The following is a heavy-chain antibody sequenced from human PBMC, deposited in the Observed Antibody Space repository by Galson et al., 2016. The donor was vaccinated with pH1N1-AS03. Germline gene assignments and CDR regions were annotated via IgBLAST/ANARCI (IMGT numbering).Heavy chain of an antibody. V-gene: IGHV5-51*01. D-gene: IGHD1-1*01. CDR1: GYTFTNYW. CDR2: MFPRTPNP. J-gene: IGHJ4*02. CDR3: ARATGTAGGVDY. Sequence: QSGAEVKKPGEPLKISCKGSGYTFTNYWTAWVRQMPGKGLEWMGPMFPRTPNPRYSPSFQGQVTISADKSVNTAYLQWSSLKASDTAMYYCARATGTAGGVDYWGQGTLVSVSS.